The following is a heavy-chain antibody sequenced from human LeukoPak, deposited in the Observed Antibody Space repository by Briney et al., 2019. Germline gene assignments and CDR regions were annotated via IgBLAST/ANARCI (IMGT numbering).Heavy chain of an antibody. Sequence: PGGSLRLSCAASGFTFSSHGMHWVRQAPGKGLEWVAVIWYDGSNKYYADSVKGRFTISRDNSKNTLYLQKNSLRAEDTAVYYCARDGTGSNSGWYIHWGQGTLVTVSS. V-gene: IGHV3-33*01. CDR3: ARDGTGSNSGWYIH. D-gene: IGHD6-19*01. CDR2: IWYDGSNK. J-gene: IGHJ4*02. CDR1: GFTFSSHG.